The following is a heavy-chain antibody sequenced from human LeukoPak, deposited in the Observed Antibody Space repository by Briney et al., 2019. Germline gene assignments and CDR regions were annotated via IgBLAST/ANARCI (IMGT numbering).Heavy chain of an antibody. V-gene: IGHV1-69*06. J-gene: IGHJ4*02. D-gene: IGHD3-3*01. CDR3: ARSHCDFWSGSTYYFDY. CDR1: GGTFSSYA. CDR2: IIPIFGTA. Sequence: EASVKVSCKASGGTFSSYAISWVRQAPGQGLEWMGGIIPIFGTANYAQKFQGRVTITADKSTSTAYMELSSLRSEDTAVYYCARSHCDFWSGSTYYFDYWGQGTLVTVSS.